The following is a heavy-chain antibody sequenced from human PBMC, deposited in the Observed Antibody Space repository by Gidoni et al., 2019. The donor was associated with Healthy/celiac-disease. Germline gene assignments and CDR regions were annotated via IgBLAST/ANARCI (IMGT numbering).Heavy chain of an antibody. D-gene: IGHD6-19*01. CDR1: GFTVSSYA. Sequence: QVQRVESGGGVVQPGRSRRLSCAGSGFTVSSYALHWVRQAPGKGLEWVAVISYDGSNKYYAYSVKGRFTISRDNSKNTLYLQMNSLRAEDTAVYYCAREDSSGCHNWFDPWGQGTLVTVSS. V-gene: IGHV3-30*04. J-gene: IGHJ5*02. CDR2: ISYDGSNK. CDR3: AREDSSGCHNWFDP.